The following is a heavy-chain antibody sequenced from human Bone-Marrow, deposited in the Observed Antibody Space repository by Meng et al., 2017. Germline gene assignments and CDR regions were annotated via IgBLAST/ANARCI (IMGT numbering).Heavy chain of an antibody. CDR3: AASSGWYRIDY. V-gene: IGHV4-4*02. Sequence: VQVQCGGAVTETASGTLASSCAAAGTSASYDNRWARHPPPQGKGLEWIVDSHHSGTTNYNPSLRSRVTISVDTSKNQFSLRLTSVTAADTAVYYCAASSGWYRIDYWGQGTLVTVSS. D-gene: IGHD6-19*01. J-gene: IGHJ4*02. CDR1: GTSASYDNR. CDR2: SHHSGTT.